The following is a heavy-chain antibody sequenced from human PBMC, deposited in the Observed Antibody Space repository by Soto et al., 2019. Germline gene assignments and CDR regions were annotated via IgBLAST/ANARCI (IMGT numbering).Heavy chain of an antibody. CDR3: ARPYSSGWYGDLDY. CDR1: GFTFSSYA. J-gene: IGHJ4*02. D-gene: IGHD6-19*01. V-gene: IGHV3-30-3*01. CDR2: ISYDGSNK. Sequence: QVQLVESGGGVVQPGRSLRLSCTASGFTFSSYAMHWVRQAPGKGLEWVAVISYDGSNKYYADSVKGRFTISRDNSKSTMYLQMNSLRVEDTAVYYCARPYSSGWYGDLDYWGQGTLVTVYS.